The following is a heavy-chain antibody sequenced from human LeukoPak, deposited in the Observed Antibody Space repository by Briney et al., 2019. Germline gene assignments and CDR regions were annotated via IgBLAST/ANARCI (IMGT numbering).Heavy chain of an antibody. CDR3: ARRFWIGDAFDI. V-gene: IGHV4-34*01. CDR1: GGSFSGYY. Sequence: SETLSLTCAVYGGSFSGYYWGWIRQPPGKGLEWIGEINHSGSTNYNPSLKSRVTISVDTSKNQFSLKLSSVTAADTAVYYCARRFWIGDAFDIWGQGTMVTVSS. CDR2: INHSGST. D-gene: IGHD3-3*01. J-gene: IGHJ3*02.